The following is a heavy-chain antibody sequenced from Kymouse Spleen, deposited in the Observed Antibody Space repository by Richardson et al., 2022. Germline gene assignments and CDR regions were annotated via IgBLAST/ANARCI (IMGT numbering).Heavy chain of an antibody. V-gene: IGHV4-34*01. CDR3: ARGPSDYDILTGHDY. Sequence: QVQLQQWGAGLLKPSETLSLTCAVYGGSFSGYYWSWIRQPPGKGLEWIGEINHSGSTNYNPSLKSRVTISVDTSKNQFSLKLSSVTAADTAVYYCARGPSDYDILTGHDYWGQGTLVTVSS. J-gene: IGHJ4*02. D-gene: IGHD3-9*01. CDR1: GGSFSGYY. CDR2: INHSGST.